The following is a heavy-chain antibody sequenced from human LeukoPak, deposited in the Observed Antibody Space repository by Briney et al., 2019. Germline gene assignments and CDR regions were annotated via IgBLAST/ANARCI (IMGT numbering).Heavy chain of an antibody. V-gene: IGHV3-73*01. D-gene: IGHD4-17*01. CDR2: IRSKANSYAT. CDR3: TAYGEYDAFDI. Sequence: GGSLRLSCAASGFTFSGSAMHWVRQASGKGLEWVGRIRSKANSYATAYAASVKGRFTISRDDSKNTAYLQMNSLKTEGTAVYYCTAYGEYDAFDIWGQGTMVTVSS. CDR1: GFTFSGSA. J-gene: IGHJ3*02.